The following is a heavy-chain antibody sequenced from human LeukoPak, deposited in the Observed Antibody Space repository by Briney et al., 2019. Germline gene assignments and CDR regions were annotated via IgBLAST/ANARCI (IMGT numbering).Heavy chain of an antibody. V-gene: IGHV3-15*01. CDR2: IKSKTDGGTT. D-gene: IGHD3-22*01. Sequence: GGSLRLSCAASGFTFSNAWMSWVRQAPGKGLEWVGRIKSKTDGGTTDYAAPVEGRFTISRDDSKNTLYLQMNSLRAEDTAVYYCAKDLFQYDRTRSHWFDPWGQGTLVTVSS. CDR3: AKDLFQYDRTRSHWFDP. CDR1: GFTFSNAW. J-gene: IGHJ5*02.